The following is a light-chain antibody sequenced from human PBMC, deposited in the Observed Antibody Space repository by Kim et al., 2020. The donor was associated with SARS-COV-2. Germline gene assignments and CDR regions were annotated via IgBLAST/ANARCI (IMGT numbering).Light chain of an antibody. CDR2: WAS. V-gene: IGKV4-1*01. J-gene: IGKJ4*01. CDR1: QSVLYSSNNKNY. Sequence: ATINCKSSQSVLYSSNNKNYLAWYQQKPGQPPKLLIYWASTRESGVPDRFSASGSGTDFTLTITSLQAEDVAVYYCQQYYTTLLTFGGGTKVDIK. CDR3: QQYYTTLLT.